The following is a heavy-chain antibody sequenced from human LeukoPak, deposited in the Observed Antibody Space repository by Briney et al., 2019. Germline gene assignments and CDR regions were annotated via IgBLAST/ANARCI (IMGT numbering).Heavy chain of an antibody. CDR2: IRAYNGYT. D-gene: IGHD3-22*01. J-gene: IGHJ6*02. Sequence: ASVKVSCKASGYTFTSYGISWVRQAPGQGLEWMGWIRAYNGYTNYAQKFQGRVTMTTDTPTRTAYMELRSLRSDDTAVYYCASGTTTYYSDSSGYPGYGMDVWGQGTTVTVSS. CDR3: ASGTTTYYSDSSGYPGYGMDV. V-gene: IGHV1-18*01. CDR1: GYTFTSYG.